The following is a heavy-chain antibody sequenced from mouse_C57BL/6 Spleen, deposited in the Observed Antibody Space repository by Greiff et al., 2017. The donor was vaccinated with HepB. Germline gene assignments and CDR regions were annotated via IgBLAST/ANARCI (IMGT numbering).Heavy chain of an antibody. Sequence: QVQLQQSGAELARPGASVKLSCKASGYTFTSYGISWVKQRTGQGLEWIGEIYPRSGNTYYNEKFKGKATLTADKSSSTAYMELRSLTSEDSAVYLCARGVYDVRVYAMVYWGQGTSVTVSS. CDR2: IYPRSGNT. V-gene: IGHV1-81*01. J-gene: IGHJ4*01. CDR3: ARGVYDVRVYAMVY. CDR1: GYTFTSYG. D-gene: IGHD2-12*01.